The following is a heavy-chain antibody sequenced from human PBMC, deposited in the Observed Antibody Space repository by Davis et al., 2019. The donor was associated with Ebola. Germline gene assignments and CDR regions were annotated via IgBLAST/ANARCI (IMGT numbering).Heavy chain of an antibody. D-gene: IGHD3-10*01. CDR3: ARDLLYYYGSGDAFDI. CDR2: MNPNSGNT. V-gene: IGHV1-8*01. J-gene: IGHJ3*02. CDR1: GYTFTSYD. Sequence: ASVKVSCKASGYTFTSYDINWVRQATGQGLEWMGWMNPNSGNTGYAQKFQGRVTMTRNTSISTAYMELSSLRSDDTAVYYCARDLLYYYGSGDAFDIWGQGTMVTVSS.